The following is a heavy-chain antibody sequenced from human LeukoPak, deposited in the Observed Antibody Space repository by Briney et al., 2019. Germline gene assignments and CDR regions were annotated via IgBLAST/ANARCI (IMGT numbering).Heavy chain of an antibody. CDR2: IIPIFGTA. D-gene: IGHD5-18*01. CDR3: ARNTLRGYSYGYFWFDP. CDR1: GGTFISYA. J-gene: IGHJ5*02. Sequence: GASVKVSCKASGGTFISYAISWVRQAPGQGLEWMGGIIPIFGTANYAQKFQGRVTITTDESTSTAYMELSSLRSEDTAVYYCARNTLRGYSYGYFWFDPWGQGTLVTVSS. V-gene: IGHV1-69*05.